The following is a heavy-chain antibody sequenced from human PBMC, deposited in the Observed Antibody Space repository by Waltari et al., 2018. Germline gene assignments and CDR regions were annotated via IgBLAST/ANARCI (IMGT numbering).Heavy chain of an antibody. D-gene: IGHD6-6*01. CDR1: GGSISSHY. Sequence: QVQLQESGPGLVKPSETLSLTCTVSGGSISSHYWSWIRQPPGKGLEWIGYIYYSGSTNYNPSLKSRVTISVDTSKNQFSLKLSSVTAADTAVYYCAREGGGFGARVRIAARSVENAFDIWGQGTMVTVSS. V-gene: IGHV4-59*11. CDR2: IYYSGST. J-gene: IGHJ3*02. CDR3: AREGGGFGARVRIAARSVENAFDI.